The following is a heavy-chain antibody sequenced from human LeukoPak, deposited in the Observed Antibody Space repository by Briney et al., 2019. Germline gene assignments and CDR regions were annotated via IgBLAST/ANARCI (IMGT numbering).Heavy chain of an antibody. V-gene: IGHV3-7*01. J-gene: IGHJ5*02. D-gene: IGHD3-10*01. Sequence: GGSLRLSCAASGFTFSRNWMSWVRQAPGKGLEWVANINQDGGAKYYVDSVKGRFTISRDNAKNSLYLQVNSLRAEDTAVYYCASHYSSLNWFDPWGQGTLVTVSS. CDR3: ASHYSSLNWFDP. CDR1: GFTFSRNW. CDR2: INQDGGAK.